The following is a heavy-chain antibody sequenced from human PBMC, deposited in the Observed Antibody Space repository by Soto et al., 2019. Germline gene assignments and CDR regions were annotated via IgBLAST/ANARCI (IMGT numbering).Heavy chain of an antibody. CDR3: AKSSGYDSSGYYFPLSFDY. Sequence: GGSLRLSCAASGFTFSSYAMSWVRQAPGKGLEWVSAISGSGGSTYYADSVKGRFTISRDNSKNTLYLQMNSLRAEDTAVYYCAKSSGYDSSGYYFPLSFDYWGQGTLVTVSS. CDR1: GFTFSSYA. J-gene: IGHJ4*02. CDR2: ISGSGGST. D-gene: IGHD3-22*01. V-gene: IGHV3-23*01.